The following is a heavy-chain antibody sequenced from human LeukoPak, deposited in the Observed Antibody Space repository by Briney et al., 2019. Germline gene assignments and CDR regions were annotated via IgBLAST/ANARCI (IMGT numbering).Heavy chain of an antibody. CDR1: GGPFSGYY. CDR2: INHSGST. CDR3: ARGRGSGWHSVFDY. J-gene: IGHJ4*02. V-gene: IGHV4-34*01. Sequence: SETLSLTCAVYGGPFSGYYWSWIRQPPGKGLEWIGEINHSGSTNYNPSLKSRITISVDTSKNQFSLKLSSVTAADTAVYYCARGRGSGWHSVFDYWGQGTLVTVSS. D-gene: IGHD6-19*01.